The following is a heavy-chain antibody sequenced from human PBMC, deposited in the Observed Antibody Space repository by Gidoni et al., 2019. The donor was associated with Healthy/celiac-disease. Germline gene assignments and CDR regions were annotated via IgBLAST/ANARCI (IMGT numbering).Heavy chain of an antibody. CDR2: IAYDGSNK. Sequence: QVQLVESGGGVVQPGRSLRLSCAASGFTFSSYGMHWVRQAPGKGLEWVAVIAYDGSNKYYADSVKGRFTISRDNSKNTLYLQMNSLRAEDTAVYYCAKDSGGYYNYFDYWGQGTLVTVSS. V-gene: IGHV3-30*18. J-gene: IGHJ4*02. CDR3: AKDSGGYYNYFDY. CDR1: GFTFSSYG. D-gene: IGHD3-22*01.